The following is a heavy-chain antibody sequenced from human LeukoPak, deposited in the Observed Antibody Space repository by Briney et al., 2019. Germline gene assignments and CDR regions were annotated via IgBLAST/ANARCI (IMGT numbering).Heavy chain of an antibody. CDR1: GFTFDDYG. V-gene: IGHV3-66*01. CDR2: IYSGGST. D-gene: IGHD3-22*01. Sequence: GGSLRLSCAASGFTFDDYGMSWVRQAPGKGLEWVSLIYSGGSTYYADSVKGRFTISRDNSKNTLYLQMNSLRAEDTAVYYCAKDSPYYYDSSGYSPPYFDYWGQGTLVTVSS. J-gene: IGHJ4*02. CDR3: AKDSPYYYDSSGYSPPYFDY.